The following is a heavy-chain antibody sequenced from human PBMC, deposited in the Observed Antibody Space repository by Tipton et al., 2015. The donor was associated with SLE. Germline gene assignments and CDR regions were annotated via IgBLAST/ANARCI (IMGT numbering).Heavy chain of an antibody. CDR1: GGSISSYY. Sequence: TLSLTCTVSGGSISSYYWCWIRQHPGKGLEWFGYNDYSGSTNYYPSLKSRLTITVDTSKNQFSLKLRSVTAADTAVYYCAREEGRRITIFGVVNTVGWFDPWGHGTLVTGSS. D-gene: IGHD3-3*01. V-gene: IGHV4-59*01. CDR2: NDYSGST. CDR3: AREEGRRITIFGVVNTVGWFDP. J-gene: IGHJ5*02.